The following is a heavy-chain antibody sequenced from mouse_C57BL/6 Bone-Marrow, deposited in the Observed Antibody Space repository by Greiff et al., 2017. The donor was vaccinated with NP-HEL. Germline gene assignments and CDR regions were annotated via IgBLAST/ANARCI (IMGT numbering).Heavy chain of an antibody. J-gene: IGHJ3*01. CDR3: AREGGIYYDYDRGFAY. CDR2: INPSNGGT. D-gene: IGHD2-4*01. V-gene: IGHV1-53*01. CDR1: GYTFTSYW. Sequence: QVQLQQPGTELVKPGASVKLSCKASGYTFTSYWMHWVKQRPGQGLEWIGNINPSNGGTNYNEKFKSKATLTVDKSSSTAYMQLSSLTSEDSAVYYCAREGGIYYDYDRGFAYWGQGTLVTVSA.